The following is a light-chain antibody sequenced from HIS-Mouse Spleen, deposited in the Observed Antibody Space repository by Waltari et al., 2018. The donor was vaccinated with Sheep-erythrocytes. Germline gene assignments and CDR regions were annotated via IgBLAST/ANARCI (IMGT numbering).Light chain of an antibody. CDR3: CSYAGSYTFWV. CDR1: SSDVGGYNY. Sequence: QSALTQPRSVSGSPGQSVTIPCTGTSSDVGGYNYVSWYQQHPGKAHKLMIYDVSKRPSGVPDRFSGSKSGNTASLTISGLQAEDEADYYCCSYAGSYTFWVFGGGTKLTVL. V-gene: IGLV2-11*01. CDR2: DVS. J-gene: IGLJ3*02.